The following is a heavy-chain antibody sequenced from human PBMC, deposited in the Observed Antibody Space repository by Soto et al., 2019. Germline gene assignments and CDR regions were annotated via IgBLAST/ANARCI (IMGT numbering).Heavy chain of an antibody. Sequence: PSETLSLTCAVYGGSFSGYYWSWIRQPPGKGLEWIGEINHSGSTNYNPSLKSRVTISVDTSKNQFSLKLSSVTAADTAVYYCARAAAYQHYDFWTPKSAFDIWGQGT. D-gene: IGHD3-3*01. CDR2: INHSGST. J-gene: IGHJ3*02. V-gene: IGHV4-34*01. CDR1: GGSFSGYY. CDR3: ARAAAYQHYDFWTPKSAFDI.